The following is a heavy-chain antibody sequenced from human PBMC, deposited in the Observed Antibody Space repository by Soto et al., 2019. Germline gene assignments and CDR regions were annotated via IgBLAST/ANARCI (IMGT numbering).Heavy chain of an antibody. D-gene: IGHD5-12*01. CDR1: GFTFSSYG. CDR3: AKSWGYNYYYYYGMDV. V-gene: IGHV3-30*18. J-gene: IGHJ6*02. Sequence: GGSLRLSCAASGFTFSSYGMQWVRHAPGKGLEWVAVTSYDGSNKYYADSVKGRFTISRDNSKNTLYLQMNSLRAEDTAVYYCAKSWGYNYYYYYGMDVWGQGTTVTVSS. CDR2: TSYDGSNK.